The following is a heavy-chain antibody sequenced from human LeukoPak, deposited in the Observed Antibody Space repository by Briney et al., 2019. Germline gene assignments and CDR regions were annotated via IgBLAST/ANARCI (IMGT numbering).Heavy chain of an antibody. D-gene: IGHD3-22*01. CDR3: ARPLYDSSGHYFDY. V-gene: IGHV1-18*01. CDR1: GYTFTSYG. J-gene: IGHJ4*02. Sequence: ASAKVSCKASGYTFTSYGISWVRQAPGQGLEWMGWISAYNGNTNYAQKLQGRVTMTTDTSTSTAYMELRSLRSDDTAVYYCARPLYDSSGHYFDYWGQGTLVTVSS. CDR2: ISAYNGNT.